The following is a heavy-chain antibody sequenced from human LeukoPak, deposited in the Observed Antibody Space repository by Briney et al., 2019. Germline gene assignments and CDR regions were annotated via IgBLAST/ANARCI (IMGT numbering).Heavy chain of an antibody. Sequence: ASVKASCKASGYTFTGYYMHWVRQAPGQGLEWMGWINPNSGGTNYAQKFQGRVTMTRDTSISTAYMELSRLRSDDTAVYYCARDLSSIAARYYYYYYMDVWGKGTTVTVSS. CDR1: GYTFTGYY. D-gene: IGHD6-6*01. J-gene: IGHJ6*03. CDR2: INPNSGGT. CDR3: ARDLSSIAARYYYYYYMDV. V-gene: IGHV1-2*02.